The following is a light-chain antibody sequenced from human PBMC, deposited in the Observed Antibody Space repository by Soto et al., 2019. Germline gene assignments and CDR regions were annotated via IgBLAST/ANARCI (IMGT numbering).Light chain of an antibody. V-gene: IGLV2-11*01. CDR1: SSDVGGYNY. Sequence: QPVLTQPRSVSVSPGQSVTISCTGTSSDVGGYNYVSWYQQYPGKVPKLMIYDVSKRPSGVPDRFSGSKSGNTASLTISGLQAEDEADYYCCSYAGSYTVVFGGGTKVTVL. CDR3: CSYAGSYTVV. CDR2: DVS. J-gene: IGLJ2*01.